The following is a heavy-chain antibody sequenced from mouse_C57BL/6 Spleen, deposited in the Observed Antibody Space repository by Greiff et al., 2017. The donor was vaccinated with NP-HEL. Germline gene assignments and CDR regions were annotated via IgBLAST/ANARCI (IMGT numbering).Heavy chain of an antibody. Sequence: EVMLVESGGGLVKPGGSLKLSCAASGFTFSDYGMHWVRQAPEKGLEWVAYISSGSSTIYYADTVKGRFTISRDNAKNTLFLQMTSLRSEDTAMYYCAKEFFHYYGSSSFAYWGQGTLVTVSA. V-gene: IGHV5-17*01. CDR1: GFTFSDYG. J-gene: IGHJ3*01. D-gene: IGHD1-1*01. CDR2: ISSGSSTI. CDR3: AKEFFHYYGSSSFAY.